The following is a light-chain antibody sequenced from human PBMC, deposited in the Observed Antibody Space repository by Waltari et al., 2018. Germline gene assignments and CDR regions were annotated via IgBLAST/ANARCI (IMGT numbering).Light chain of an antibody. J-gene: IGLJ3*02. CDR2: KAN. Sequence: QTVVTQLPSLSLSPEGTVTLTCDLSSASPYSTSYASWYPQTPGQAPRTLIYKANTRTSGVPDRFSGSIFGNKAALTITGDQADDESDYYCLLYMGSGIWVFGGGTKLTVI. CDR1: SASPYSTSY. CDR3: LLYMGSGIWV. V-gene: IGLV8-61*01.